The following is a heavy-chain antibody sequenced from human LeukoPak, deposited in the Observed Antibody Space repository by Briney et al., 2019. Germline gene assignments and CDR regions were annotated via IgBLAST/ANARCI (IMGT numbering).Heavy chain of an antibody. CDR1: GFTFSSFA. D-gene: IGHD3-22*01. Sequence: GGSLRLSCAASGFTFSSFAVSWVRQAPGKGLERVSSISGDGDRTYYADSVKGRFTISRDNSKNTLYLQMNSLRAEDTAVYYCAKGFYDNSASGVFDIWGQGTMVTVSS. CDR2: ISGDGDRT. CDR3: AKGFYDNSASGVFDI. V-gene: IGHV3-23*01. J-gene: IGHJ3*02.